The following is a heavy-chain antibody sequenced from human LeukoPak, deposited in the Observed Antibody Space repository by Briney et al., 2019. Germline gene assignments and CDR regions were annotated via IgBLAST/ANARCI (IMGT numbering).Heavy chain of an antibody. V-gene: IGHV4-61*02. Sequence: PSETLSLTCTVSGGSISSGSYYWSWIRQPAGKGLEWIGRIYTSGSTNYNPSLKSRVTISVDTSKNQFSLKLSSVTAADTAVYYCARDHYYDSSGYWGYYYYYYMDVWGKGTTVTISS. CDR2: IYTSGST. CDR3: ARDHYYDSSGYWGYYYYYYMDV. CDR1: GGSISSGSYY. D-gene: IGHD3-22*01. J-gene: IGHJ6*03.